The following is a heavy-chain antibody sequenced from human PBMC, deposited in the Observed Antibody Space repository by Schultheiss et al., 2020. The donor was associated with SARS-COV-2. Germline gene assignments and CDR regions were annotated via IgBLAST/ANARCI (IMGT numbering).Heavy chain of an antibody. CDR1: GGSISSGSYY. CDR3: ASALAVASCEY. V-gene: IGHV4-61*02. Sequence: SETLSLTCTVSGGSISSGSYYWSWIRQPAGKGLEWIGRIYTSGSTNYNPSLKSRVTMSVDTSKNQFSLKLSSVTAADTAVYYCASALAVASCEYWGQGTLVTVSS. CDR2: IYTSGST. J-gene: IGHJ4*02. D-gene: IGHD6-19*01.